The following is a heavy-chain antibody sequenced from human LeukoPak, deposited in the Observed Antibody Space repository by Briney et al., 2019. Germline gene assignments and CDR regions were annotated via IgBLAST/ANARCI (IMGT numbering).Heavy chain of an antibody. CDR2: IYHSGST. D-gene: IGHD1/OR15-1a*01. Sequence: SETLSLTCAVSAGSISSTNWWNWVRQPPGKGLEWIGEIYHSGSTNYNPSLKSRVTISVDKSKNQFSLKLSSVTAADTAVYYCARALWNRAPYGMDVWGQGTTVTVSS. V-gene: IGHV4-4*02. CDR1: AGSISSTNW. J-gene: IGHJ6*02. CDR3: ARALWNRAPYGMDV.